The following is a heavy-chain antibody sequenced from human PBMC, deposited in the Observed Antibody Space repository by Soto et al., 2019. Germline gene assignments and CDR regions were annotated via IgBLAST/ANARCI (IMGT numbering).Heavy chain of an antibody. J-gene: IGHJ4*02. CDR3: ARAPARYCTHGVCYHTRPDDY. V-gene: IGHV1-18*01. Sequence: ASVKVSCKASGYTFTSYGISWVRQAPGQGLEWMGWISAYNGNTNYAQKLQGRVTMTTDTSTSTAYMELRSLRSDDTAVYYCARAPARYCTHGVCYHTRPDDYWGQGTLVTVSS. CDR1: GYTFTSYG. D-gene: IGHD2-8*01. CDR2: ISAYNGNT.